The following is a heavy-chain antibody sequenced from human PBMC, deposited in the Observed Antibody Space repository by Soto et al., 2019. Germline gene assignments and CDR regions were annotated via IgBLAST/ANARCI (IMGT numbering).Heavy chain of an antibody. CDR3: AKGEDIVPTIFVY. Sequence: EVQVLESGGGLVQPGGSLRLSCAASGFTFRDYGMSWVRQAPGKGLEWVSSISGSGGSTSYADSVKGRLTISRDNSKNTLYLQMSSLRAEDTAVYYCAKGEDIVPTIFVYWGQGTLVNVSS. CDR2: ISGSGGST. CDR1: GFTFRDYG. J-gene: IGHJ4*02. V-gene: IGHV3-23*01. D-gene: IGHD5-12*01.